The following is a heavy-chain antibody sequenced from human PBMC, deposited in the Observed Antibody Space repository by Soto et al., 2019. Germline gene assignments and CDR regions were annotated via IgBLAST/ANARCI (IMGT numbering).Heavy chain of an antibody. V-gene: IGHV1-18*01. D-gene: IGHD1-26*01. J-gene: IGHJ5*02. CDR1: GYIFTSYG. Sequence: QVQLVQSGAEVKQPGASVQVSCKTSGYIFTSYGISWVRQAPGQGLEWMGWITAYNGNTNTAQKFQDRVIMTTDTSTTTAYMELRSLTSDDTAVYYCARGGVGSTSGWFDPWGQGTLLIVSS. CDR3: ARGGVGSTSGWFDP. CDR2: ITAYNGNT.